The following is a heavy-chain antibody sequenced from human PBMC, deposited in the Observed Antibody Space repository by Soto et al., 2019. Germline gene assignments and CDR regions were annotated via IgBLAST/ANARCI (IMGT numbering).Heavy chain of an antibody. CDR1: GFTFSSYG. CDR2: ISYDGSNK. D-gene: IGHD3-3*01. J-gene: IGHJ4*02. CDR3: AKTPAPSESGYYVNYFDY. Sequence: QVQLVESGGGVVQPGRSLRLSCAASGFTFSSYGMHWVRQAPGKGLEWVAVISYDGSNKYYADSVKGRFTISRDNSKNTMYLQMNSLRAEDTAVYYCAKTPAPSESGYYVNYFDYWGQGNLVTVSS. V-gene: IGHV3-30*18.